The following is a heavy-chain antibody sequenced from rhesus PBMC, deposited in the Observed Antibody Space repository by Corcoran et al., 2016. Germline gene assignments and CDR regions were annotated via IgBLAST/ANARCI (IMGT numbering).Heavy chain of an antibody. V-gene: IGHV4-169*01. J-gene: IGHJ4*01. CDR3: ARHPLGYSGSYYYDY. D-gene: IGHD3-16*01. CDR2: IYGRGNNN. Sequence: QLQLQESGPGLVKPSETLSVTCAVSGGSISSNSWSWIRQPPGTGLEWDGRIYGRGNNNNYNPARTRRVTLVVDTSENQLSLKRSSVTAADTAVYYCARHPLGYSGSYYYDYWGQGVLVTVSS. CDR1: GGSISSNS.